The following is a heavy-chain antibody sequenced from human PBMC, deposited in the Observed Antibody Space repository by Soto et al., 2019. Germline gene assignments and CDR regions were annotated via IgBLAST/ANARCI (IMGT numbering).Heavy chain of an antibody. J-gene: IGHJ4*02. CDR1: GFTSSSYG. CDR2: IWYDGSNK. V-gene: IGHV3-33*01. CDR3: ARDLVYYYDSSGSPDY. D-gene: IGHD3-22*01. Sequence: PGGSLRLSCAASGFTSSSYGMHWVRQAPGKGLEWVAVIWYDGSNKYYADSVKGRFTISRDNSKNTLYLQMNSLRAEDTAVYYCARDLVYYYDSSGSPDYWGQGTLVTVSS.